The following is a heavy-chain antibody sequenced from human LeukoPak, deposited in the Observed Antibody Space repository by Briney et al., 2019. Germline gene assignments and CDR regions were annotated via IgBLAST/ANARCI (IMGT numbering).Heavy chain of an antibody. J-gene: IGHJ4*02. CDR2: IRQDDSEK. CDR3: ATDRKVGTWDPRFNY. D-gene: IGHD4-23*01. V-gene: IGHV3-7*01. CDR1: GFTFSDYW. Sequence: AGGSLRLSCSVSGFTFSDYWMMWVRQAPGKGLEWVGNIRQDDSEKNYVDSVKGRFTISRDNAKSSLYLQMNSLRAEDTAIYYCATDRKVGTWDPRFNYWGQGTLVTVSS.